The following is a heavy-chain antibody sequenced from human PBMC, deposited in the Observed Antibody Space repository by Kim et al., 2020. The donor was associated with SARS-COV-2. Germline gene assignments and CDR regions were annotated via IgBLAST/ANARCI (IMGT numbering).Heavy chain of an antibody. Sequence: ASVKVSCKASGYTFTSYYMHWVRQAPGQGLEWMGIINPSGGSTSYAQKFQGRVTMTRDTSTSTVYMELSSLRSEDTAVYYCARGEKGYYYDSSGPRWYFDLWGRGTLVTVSS. CDR1: GYTFTSYY. CDR2: INPSGGST. V-gene: IGHV1-46*01. J-gene: IGHJ2*01. D-gene: IGHD3-22*01. CDR3: ARGEKGYYYDSSGPRWYFDL.